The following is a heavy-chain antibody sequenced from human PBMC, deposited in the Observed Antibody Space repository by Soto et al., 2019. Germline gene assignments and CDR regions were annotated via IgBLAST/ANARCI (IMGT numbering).Heavy chain of an antibody. CDR2: IYYSGST. D-gene: IGHD3-22*01. V-gene: IGHV4-31*03. CDR1: GGSIISGGYY. J-gene: IGHJ4*02. Sequence: SETLSLTCTVSGGSIISGGYYWILIRQHPGKGLEWIGYIYYSGSTYYNPSLKSRVTISVDTSKNQFSLKLSSVTAADTAVYYCARASPTMIVVRDPVDYFDYWGQGTLVTVSS. CDR3: ARASPTMIVVRDPVDYFDY.